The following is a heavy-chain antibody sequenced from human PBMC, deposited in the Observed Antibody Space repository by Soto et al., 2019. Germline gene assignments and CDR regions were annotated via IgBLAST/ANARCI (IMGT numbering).Heavy chain of an antibody. D-gene: IGHD3-10*01. Sequence: KASETLSLTCTVSGGSISSGGYYWSWIRQHPGKGLEWIGYIYYSGSTYYNPSLKSRVTISVDTSKNQFSLKLSSVTAADTAVYYCARELNLHGDFDYWGQGTLVTVSS. CDR1: GGSISSGGYY. CDR2: IYYSGST. J-gene: IGHJ4*02. V-gene: IGHV4-31*03. CDR3: ARELNLHGDFDY.